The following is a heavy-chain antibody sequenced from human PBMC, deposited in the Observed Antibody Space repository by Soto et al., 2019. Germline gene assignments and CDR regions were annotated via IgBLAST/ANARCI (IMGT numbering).Heavy chain of an antibody. V-gene: IGHV1-8*01. CDR1: GYTFTSYD. J-gene: IGHJ4*02. D-gene: IGHD6-19*01. CDR3: ARVRARQWLVNLY. Sequence: ASVKVSCKASGYTFTSYDINWVRQATGQGLEWMGWMNPNSGNTGYAQKFQGRVTMTRNTSISTAYMELSSLRSEDTAVYYCARVRARQWLVNLYWGQGTLVTVSS. CDR2: MNPNSGNT.